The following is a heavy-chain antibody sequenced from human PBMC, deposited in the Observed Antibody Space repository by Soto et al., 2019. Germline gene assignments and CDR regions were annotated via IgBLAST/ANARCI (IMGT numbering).Heavy chain of an antibody. J-gene: IGHJ4*02. CDR3: ARADGFRGDYGSKWY. V-gene: IGHV4-30-4*01. CDR2: IYYSGST. CDR1: GFSISSGDYY. Sequence: TRSLTWTVSGFSISSGDYYWSLIRQPPGKGLEWIGYIYYSGSTYYNPSLKSRVTISVDTSKNQFSLKLSSVTAADTAVYYCARADGFRGDYGSKWYWGQGTLVTVSS. D-gene: IGHD4-17*01.